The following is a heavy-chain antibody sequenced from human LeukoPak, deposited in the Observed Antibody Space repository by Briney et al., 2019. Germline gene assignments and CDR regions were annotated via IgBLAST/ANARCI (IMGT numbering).Heavy chain of an antibody. CDR1: GFTFSDYY. D-gene: IGHD3-22*01. Sequence: PGGSLRLSCAASGFTFSDYYMTWVRQAPGKGLEWLSYITNRGDTVFYADSVKGRFTVSRDNAKRSLYLQMNSLRAEDTAVYYCARGAYYYEDWGQGTLVTVSS. V-gene: IGHV3-11*04. J-gene: IGHJ4*02. CDR2: ITNRGDTV. CDR3: ARGAYYYED.